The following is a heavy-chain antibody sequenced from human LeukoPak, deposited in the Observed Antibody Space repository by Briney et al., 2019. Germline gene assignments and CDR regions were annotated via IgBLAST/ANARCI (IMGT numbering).Heavy chain of an antibody. Sequence: GGSLRLSCAASGFTFRNYVIHWVRQAPGKGLEWVAVTSSDLNVKLYADSVRGRFTISRDSSRSTLYLQMNSLRPEDTAIYYCAREGYYGSGSPPSLYFDYWGQGTLVTVSS. CDR1: GFTFRNYV. J-gene: IGHJ4*02. V-gene: IGHV3-30-3*01. CDR2: TSSDLNVK. CDR3: AREGYYGSGSPPSLYFDY. D-gene: IGHD3-10*01.